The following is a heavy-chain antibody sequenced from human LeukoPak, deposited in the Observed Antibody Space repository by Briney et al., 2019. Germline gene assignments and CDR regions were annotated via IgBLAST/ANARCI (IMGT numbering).Heavy chain of an antibody. Sequence: SETLSLTCAVYGGSFSGYYWSWIRQPPGKGGEWIGEINQSGSTNYNPSLKSPVTISVDTSKHHFYLNLSSVTAADTAVYYCARPRGPGFSYGYWGQGTLVTVSS. J-gene: IGHJ4*02. CDR1: GGSFSGYY. CDR3: ARPRGPGFSYGY. V-gene: IGHV4-34*01. CDR2: INQSGST. D-gene: IGHD5-18*01.